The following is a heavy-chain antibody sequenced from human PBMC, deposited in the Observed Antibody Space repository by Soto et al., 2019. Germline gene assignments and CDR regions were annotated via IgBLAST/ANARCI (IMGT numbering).Heavy chain of an antibody. CDR1: GGSFSGYY. D-gene: IGHD6-19*01. Sequence: SETLSLTCAVYGGSFSGYYWSWIRQPPGKGLEWIGEINNSGSTNYNPSLKSRVTISVDTSKNQFSLKLSSVTAADTAVYYCSRTLPSCSGWDNWFDPWGQGTLVTVSS. CDR2: INNSGST. CDR3: SRTLPSCSGWDNWFDP. V-gene: IGHV4-34*01. J-gene: IGHJ5*02.